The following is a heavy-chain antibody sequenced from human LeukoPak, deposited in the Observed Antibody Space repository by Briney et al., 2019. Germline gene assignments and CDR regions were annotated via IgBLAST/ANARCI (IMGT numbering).Heavy chain of an antibody. Sequence: PSETLSLTCTASGGSISSYYWSWIRQPPGKGLEWIGYISYSGSTNYNPSLKSRVTISVDTSKNQFSLKLSSVTAADTAVYYCARLHSGWYYFDYWGQGTLVTVSS. CDR3: ARLHSGWYYFDY. V-gene: IGHV4-59*08. CDR1: GGSISSYY. J-gene: IGHJ4*02. CDR2: ISYSGST. D-gene: IGHD6-19*01.